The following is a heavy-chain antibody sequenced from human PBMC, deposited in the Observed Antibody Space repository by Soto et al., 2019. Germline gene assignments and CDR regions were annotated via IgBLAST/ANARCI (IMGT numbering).Heavy chain of an antibody. CDR3: VKVLARGVGVPRFYFDS. D-gene: IGHD2-2*01. CDR2: INADGTST. J-gene: IGHJ4*02. V-gene: IGHV3-74*01. CDR1: GFPFSNSL. Sequence: GGSLRLSSAASGFPFSNSLMHLVRQVSGKGLEWVSRINADGTSTSYADSVKGRFTISRDNAKNTLYLHVNSLRAEDTAVYYCVKVLARGVGVPRFYFDSWGQGALVTVSS.